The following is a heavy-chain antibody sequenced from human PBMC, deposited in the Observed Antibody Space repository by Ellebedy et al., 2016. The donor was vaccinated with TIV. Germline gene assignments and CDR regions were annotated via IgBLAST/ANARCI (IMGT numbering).Heavy chain of an antibody. J-gene: IGHJ4*02. CDR3: ARRSTDFAFDS. V-gene: IGHV3-23*01. CDR2: NSANGGTT. CDR1: GFTFSTYP. D-gene: IGHD3/OR15-3a*01. Sequence: GESLKISCAASGFTFSTYPMNWVRQAPGKGLEWVSINSANGGTTYYADSVKGRFTISRDNSKNTLFLQMSSLRAEDTAVYFCARRSTDFAFDSWGQGTLVTVSS.